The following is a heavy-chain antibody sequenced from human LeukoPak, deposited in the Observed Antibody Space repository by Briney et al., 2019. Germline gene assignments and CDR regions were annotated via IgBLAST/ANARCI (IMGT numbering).Heavy chain of an antibody. D-gene: IGHD5-12*01. V-gene: IGHV3-23*01. CDR1: GTYW. CDR3: AKDLSGSGSELFDY. Sequence: GGSLRLSCAASGTYWMHWVRQAPGKGLEWVSAISGSGGSTYYADSVKGRFTISRDNSKNTLYLQMNSLRAEDTAVYYCAKDLSGSGSELFDYWGQGTLVTVSS. J-gene: IGHJ4*02. CDR2: ISGSGGST.